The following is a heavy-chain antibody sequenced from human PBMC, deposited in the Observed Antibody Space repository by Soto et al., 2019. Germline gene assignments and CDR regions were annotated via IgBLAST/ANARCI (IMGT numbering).Heavy chain of an antibody. D-gene: IGHD6-13*01. Sequence: SETLSLTCTVSGGSISSNYWTWIRQPPGKGLEWMGYVYNSGSTNYNPSLKSRITISEDTSKSQFPLKVNSMTAADTAVYYCARYRREAVAGYTLDNWGQGILVTVS. CDR2: VYNSGST. CDR3: ARYRREAVAGYTLDN. V-gene: IGHV4-59*01. CDR1: GGSISSNY. J-gene: IGHJ4*02.